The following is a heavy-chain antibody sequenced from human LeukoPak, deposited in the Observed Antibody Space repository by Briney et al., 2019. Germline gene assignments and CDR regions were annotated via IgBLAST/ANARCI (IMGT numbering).Heavy chain of an antibody. CDR2: IYYSGST. D-gene: IGHD3-22*01. CDR3: ARVSGASGSPLPYYYYGRDV. J-gene: IGHJ6*02. CDR1: GGSISSYY. V-gene: IGHV4-59*01. Sequence: SETLSLTCTVSGGSISSYYWSWIRQPPGKGLEWIGYIYYSGSTNYNPSLKSRVTISVDTSKNQFSLKLSSVTAADTAVYYCARVSGASGSPLPYYYYGRDVWGQGTTVTVSS.